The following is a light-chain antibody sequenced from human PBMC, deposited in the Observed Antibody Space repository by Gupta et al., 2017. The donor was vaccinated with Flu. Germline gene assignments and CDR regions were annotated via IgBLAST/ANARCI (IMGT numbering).Light chain of an antibody. CDR2: AAS. V-gene: IGKV1-9*01. Sequence: GDRVTLTCRASQVISSYLAWYQQKPWKAPKLLIYAASTLQGGVPSRFSGSGSGTEFTLTISSLQPGDSATYYCQQLSSYPLTFGGGTKVEVK. CDR1: QVISSY. J-gene: IGKJ4*01. CDR3: QQLSSYPLT.